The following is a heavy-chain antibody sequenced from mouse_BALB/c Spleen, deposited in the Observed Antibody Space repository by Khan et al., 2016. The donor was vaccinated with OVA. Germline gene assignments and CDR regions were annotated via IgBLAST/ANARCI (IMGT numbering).Heavy chain of an antibody. CDR2: ISSGGHYT. J-gene: IGHJ4*01. D-gene: IGHD1-2*01. CDR3: ARTITTAKEDYYAMDY. CDR1: GFTFSSYG. Sequence: EVELVESGGDLVKPGGSLKLSCAASGFTFSSYGMSWVRQTPDKRLEWVATISSGGHYTYFPDSVRGRFTISRDNAKNTLYLQMSSLKSEDTAMYYCARTITTAKEDYYAMDYWGQGTSIPVSS. V-gene: IGHV5-6*01.